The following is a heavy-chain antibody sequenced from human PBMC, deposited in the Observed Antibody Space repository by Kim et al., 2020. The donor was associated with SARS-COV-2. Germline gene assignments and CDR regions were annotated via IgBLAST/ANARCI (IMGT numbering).Heavy chain of an antibody. J-gene: IGHJ6*03. CDR2: INHSGST. Sequence: SETLSLTCAVYGGSFSGYYWSWIRQSPGKGLEWIGEINHSGSTNYNPSLKSRVTISVDTSKNQFSLKLSSVTAADTAVYYCARGFPTHRIAARPSYYYYMDVWGKGTTVTVSS. D-gene: IGHD6-6*01. CDR1: GGSFSGYY. CDR3: ARGFPTHRIAARPSYYYYMDV. V-gene: IGHV4-34*01.